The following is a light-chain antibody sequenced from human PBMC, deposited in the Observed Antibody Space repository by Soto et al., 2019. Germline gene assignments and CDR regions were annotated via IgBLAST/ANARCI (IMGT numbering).Light chain of an antibody. CDR3: GTCDSSLSVGV. J-gene: IGLJ1*01. Sequence: QSVLTQPPSVSAAPGQKVTISCSGSSSNIGNNYVSWYQQLPGTAPKLLIYENNKRPSGIPDRFSGSKSGTSATLGITGLQTGDEADYYYGTCDSSLSVGVFGTGTKVTVL. V-gene: IGLV1-51*02. CDR2: ENN. CDR1: SSNIGNNY.